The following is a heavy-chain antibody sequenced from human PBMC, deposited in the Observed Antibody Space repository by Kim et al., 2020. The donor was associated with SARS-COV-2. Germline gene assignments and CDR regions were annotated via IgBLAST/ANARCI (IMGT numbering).Heavy chain of an antibody. CDR1: GGSISSYY. CDR3: ARTFTVATHEVDWYFDL. V-gene: IGHV4-59*01. J-gene: IGHJ2*01. D-gene: IGHD4-17*01. CDR2: IYYSGST. Sequence: SETLSLTCTVSGGSISSYYWSWIRQPPGKGLEWIGYIYYSGSTNYNPSLKSRVTISVDTSKNQFSLKLSSVTAADTAVYYCARTFTVATHEVDWYFDLWGRGTLVTVSS.